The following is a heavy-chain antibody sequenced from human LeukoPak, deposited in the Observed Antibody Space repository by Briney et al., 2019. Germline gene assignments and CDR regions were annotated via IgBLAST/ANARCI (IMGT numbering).Heavy chain of an antibody. D-gene: IGHD6-19*01. J-gene: IGHJ4*02. Sequence: GGSLRLSCAASGFTFSNYAMSWVRQAPGKGLEWVSDISGSGGSTYYADSVKGRFTISRDNSKNTLYLQMNSLRAEDTAVYYCAKDMSGQWLGYFDYWGQGTLVTVSS. CDR1: GFTFSNYA. V-gene: IGHV3-23*01. CDR3: AKDMSGQWLGYFDY. CDR2: ISGSGGST.